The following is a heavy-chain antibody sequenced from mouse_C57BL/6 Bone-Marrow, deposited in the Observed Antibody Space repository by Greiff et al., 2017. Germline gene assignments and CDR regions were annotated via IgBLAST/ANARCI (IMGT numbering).Heavy chain of an antibody. CDR3: ARDRVGRVDY. D-gene: IGHD4-1*01. J-gene: IGHJ2*01. Sequence: EVKLVESGGGLVKPGGSLKLSCAASGFTFSSYAMSWVRQTPEKRLEWVATISDGGSYTYYPDKVKGRFTISRDNAKNNLYLQMSHLKSEDTAMYYCARDRVGRVDYWGQGTTLTVSS. CDR1: GFTFSSYA. V-gene: IGHV5-4*01. CDR2: ISDGGSYT.